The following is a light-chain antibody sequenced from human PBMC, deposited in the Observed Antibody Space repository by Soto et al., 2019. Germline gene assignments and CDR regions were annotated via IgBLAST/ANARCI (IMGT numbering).Light chain of an antibody. V-gene: IGKV1-5*01. CDR1: QSISSC. CDR3: QQYNSYSQT. Sequence: DIRMTQSPSAPSTSVGDTMTITCRASQSISSCLAWYQQKPGKAPKLLIYDASSLESGVPSRFSGSGSGTEFTLTISSLQPDDFATYYCQQYNSYSQTFGQGTKVDI. CDR2: DAS. J-gene: IGKJ1*01.